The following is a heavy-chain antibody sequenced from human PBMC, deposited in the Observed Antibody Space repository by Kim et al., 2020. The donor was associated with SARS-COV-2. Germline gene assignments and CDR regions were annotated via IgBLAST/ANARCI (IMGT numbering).Heavy chain of an antibody. J-gene: IGHJ4*02. CDR3: ARSSLLEFDY. D-gene: IGHD2-15*01. Sequence: ASVKVSCKASGYTFTDYHIHWVRQAPGQGLEWMGRLSANSGGTNYAQRFQGRVTMTRDTSISTVYLEMTRLRSDDTAVYYCARSSLLEFDYWGQGTLVTV. CDR2: LSANSGGT. V-gene: IGHV1-2*06. CDR1: GYTFTDYH.